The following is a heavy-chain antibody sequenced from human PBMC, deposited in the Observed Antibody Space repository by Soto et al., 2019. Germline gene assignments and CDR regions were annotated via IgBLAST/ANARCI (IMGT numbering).Heavy chain of an antibody. J-gene: IGHJ5*02. D-gene: IGHD2-2*01. CDR2: IIPIFGTA. CDR3: ARESSRVGYCSSTSCRRAQGNWFDP. Sequence: SVKVSCKASGGTFSSYAISWVRQAPGQGLEWMGGIIPIFGTANYAQKFQGRVTITADESTSTAYMELSSLRSEDTAVYYCARESSRVGYCSSTSCRRAQGNWFDPWGQGTLVTVSS. V-gene: IGHV1-69*13. CDR1: GGTFSSYA.